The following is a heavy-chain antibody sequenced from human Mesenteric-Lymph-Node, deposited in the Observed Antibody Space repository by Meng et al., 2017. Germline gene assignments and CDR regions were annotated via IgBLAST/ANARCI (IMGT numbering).Heavy chain of an antibody. V-gene: IGHV4-31*03. CDR2: IYYSGST. CDR3: ARSPYSGSALPFFDY. D-gene: IGHD1-26*01. Sequence: QVPLQESGPGPVKPSQTLSLTCTVSGGSISSGGYYWSWIRQHPGKGLEWIGYIYYSGSTYYNPSLKSRVTISVDTSKNQFSLKLSSVTAADTAVYYCARSPYSGSALPFFDYWGQGSLVTVSS. J-gene: IGHJ4*02. CDR1: GGSISSGGYY.